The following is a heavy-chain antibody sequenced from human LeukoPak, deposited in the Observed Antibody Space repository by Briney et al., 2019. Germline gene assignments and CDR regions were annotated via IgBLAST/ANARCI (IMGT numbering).Heavy chain of an antibody. D-gene: IGHD3-3*01. CDR3: ARHSTYYDFWSGYYTHGMDV. CDR2: TYHSGST. CDR1: GGSISSGGYS. V-gene: IGHV4-30-2*01. Sequence: SETLSLTCAVSGGSISSGGYSWSWIRQPPGTGLEWIGYTYHSGSTYYNPSLKSRVTISVDTSKNQFSLKLSSVTAADTAVYYCARHSTYYDFWSGYYTHGMDVWGQGTTVTVSS. J-gene: IGHJ6*02.